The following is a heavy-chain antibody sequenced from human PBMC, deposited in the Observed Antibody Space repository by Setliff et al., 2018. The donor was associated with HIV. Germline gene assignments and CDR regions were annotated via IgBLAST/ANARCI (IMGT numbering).Heavy chain of an antibody. J-gene: IGHJ6*03. V-gene: IGHV4-34*12. D-gene: IGHD3-22*01. CDR2: IFHSGST. CDR3: ARTYASYYYDSSGTFGYYMDV. Sequence: SETLSLTCAVSGGSFSDYFWSWLRQPPGKGLEWIGQIFHSGSTDYNPSLKSRVTISLDTSKNQFSLNLTSVTAADTAVYYCARTYASYYYDSSGTFGYYMDVWGKGTTVTVSS. CDR1: GGSFSDYF.